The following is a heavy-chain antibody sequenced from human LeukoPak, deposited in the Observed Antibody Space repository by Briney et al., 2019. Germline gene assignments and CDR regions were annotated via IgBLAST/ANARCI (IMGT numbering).Heavy chain of an antibody. D-gene: IGHD6-13*01. J-gene: IGHJ4*02. CDR3: AKRDSAGSGTGKYYFDY. CDR2: IQYNGTNK. V-gene: IGHV3-30*02. CDR1: GFTFSSIA. Sequence: PGGSLRPSCAASGFTFSSIAMHWVRPAEKSGLERVAFIQYNGTNKYYANSVKGRFTLSRDNSENTLYLQMNRLRAEDTAIYYCAKRDSAGSGTGKYYFDYWGQGTLVTVSS.